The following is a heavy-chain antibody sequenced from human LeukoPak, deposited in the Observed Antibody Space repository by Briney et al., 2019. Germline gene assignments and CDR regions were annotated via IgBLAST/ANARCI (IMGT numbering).Heavy chain of an antibody. D-gene: IGHD2-2*01. CDR2: LYSGGTT. J-gene: IGHJ3*02. Sequence: PGGSLRLSCVASGFTFCSYAMSWVRQAPGKGLEWVSVLYSGGTTYYADSVKGRFTISRDNSKNTLYLQMNSLRAEDTAVYYCASRYCDSTSCFDAFDIWGQGTMVTVSS. CDR1: GFTFCSYA. V-gene: IGHV3-53*01. CDR3: ASRYCDSTSCFDAFDI.